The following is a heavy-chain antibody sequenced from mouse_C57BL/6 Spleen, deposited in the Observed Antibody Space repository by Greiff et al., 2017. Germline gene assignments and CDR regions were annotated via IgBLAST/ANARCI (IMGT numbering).Heavy chain of an antibody. D-gene: IGHD4-1*02. V-gene: IGHV1-82*01. Sequence: QVQLQQSGPELVKPGASVKISCKASGYAFSSSWMNWVKQRPGKGLEWIGRIYPGDGDTNYNGKFKGKATLTADKSSSTAYMQLSSLTSEDSAVYFGASCQLGRYFDVWGTGTTVTVSS. CDR2: IYPGDGDT. CDR3: ASCQLGRYFDV. CDR1: GYAFSSSW. J-gene: IGHJ1*03.